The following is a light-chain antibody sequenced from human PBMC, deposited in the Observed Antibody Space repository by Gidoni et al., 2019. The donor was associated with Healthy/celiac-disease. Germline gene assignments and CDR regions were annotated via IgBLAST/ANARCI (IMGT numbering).Light chain of an antibody. CDR1: SSNIGAGYD. CDR3: QSYDSSLSVL. Sequence: QSVLTQPLSVSVAPGQRVTISCTGSSSNIGAGYDVHWYQQLPGTAPKLLIYGNGNRPSGVPDRFSGSKSGTSASLAITGLQAEDEADYYCQSYDSSLSVLFGGGAKLTVL. J-gene: IGLJ2*01. V-gene: IGLV1-40*01. CDR2: GNG.